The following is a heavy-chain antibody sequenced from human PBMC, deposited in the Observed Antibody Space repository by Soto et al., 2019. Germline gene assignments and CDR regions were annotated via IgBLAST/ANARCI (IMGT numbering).Heavy chain of an antibody. V-gene: IGHV1-18*01. CDR2: TSAYNGNT. CDR1: GYTFTSYG. CDR3: ARHEVVFGLWAY. Sequence: ASVKVSSKASGYTFTSYGISWVRQAPGQGLEWMGWTSAYNGNTNYAQKLQGRVTMTTDTSTSTAYMELRSLRSDDTAMYYCARHEVVFGLWAYWGPGTLVTVSS. J-gene: IGHJ4*02. D-gene: IGHD5-18*01.